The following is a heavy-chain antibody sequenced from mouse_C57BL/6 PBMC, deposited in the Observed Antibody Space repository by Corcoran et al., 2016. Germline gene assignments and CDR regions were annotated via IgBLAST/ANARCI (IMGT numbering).Heavy chain of an antibody. J-gene: IGHJ2*01. CDR2: IYPRRGNT. CDR1: GYTFSLYG. V-gene: IGHV1-81*01. CDR3: SRSGGSSPYYFDY. D-gene: IGHD1-1*01. Sequence: QVQLQQSGAELARPGAPVKLSCKASGYTFSLYGISWVEQRTGQGLEWIGEIYPRRGNTYYNEKFKGKATLTADKSSSPAYMELRSLTSEDSAVYFCSRSGGSSPYYFDYGGQGTTLTVSS.